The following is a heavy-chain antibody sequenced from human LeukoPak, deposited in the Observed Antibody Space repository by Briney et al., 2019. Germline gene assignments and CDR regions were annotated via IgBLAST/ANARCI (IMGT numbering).Heavy chain of an antibody. V-gene: IGHV4-59*08. Sequence: SETLSLTCTVSGGSISSYYWSWIRQPPGKGLEWIGYIYYSGSTNYNPSLKSRVTISVDTSKNQFSLKLGSVTAADTAVYYCARQYGGNFAPDYWGQGTLVTVSS. J-gene: IGHJ4*02. CDR3: ARQYGGNFAPDY. D-gene: IGHD4-23*01. CDR1: GGSISSYY. CDR2: IYYSGST.